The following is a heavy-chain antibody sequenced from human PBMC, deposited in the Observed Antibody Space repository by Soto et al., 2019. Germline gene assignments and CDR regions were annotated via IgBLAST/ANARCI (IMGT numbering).Heavy chain of an antibody. V-gene: IGHV3-7*05. CDR1: GFTFSRSW. CDR3: VRECARNTFDY. J-gene: IGHJ4*02. D-gene: IGHD1-1*01. Sequence: GGSLRLSCAASGFTFSRSWMTWIRQAPGKGLEWVANIKEDGSAKNYVDSVKGRFTISRDNAEKSVYLQMNSLRAEDTAVYYCVRECARNTFDYSGQGALLTVS. CDR2: IKEDGSAK.